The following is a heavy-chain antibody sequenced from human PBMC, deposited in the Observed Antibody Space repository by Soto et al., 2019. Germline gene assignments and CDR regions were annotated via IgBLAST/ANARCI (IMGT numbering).Heavy chain of an antibody. J-gene: IGHJ4*02. D-gene: IGHD3-10*02. CDR3: ARDFRPPYDVRYFDY. CDR2: IYSGGST. V-gene: IGHV3-53*04. CDR1: GFTVSSNY. Sequence: EVQLVESGGGLVQPGGSLRLSCAASGFTVSSNYMSWVRQAPGKGLEWVSVIYSGGSTYYADSVKGRFTISRHNSKNTLYLEMNSLRADDTAVYYCARDFRPPYDVRYFDYWGQGTLVTVSS.